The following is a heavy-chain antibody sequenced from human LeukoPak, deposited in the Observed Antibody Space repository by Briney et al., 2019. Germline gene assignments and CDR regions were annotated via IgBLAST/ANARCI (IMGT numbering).Heavy chain of an antibody. Sequence: PGGSLRLSCVVSGFPFSNSWMYWVRQALGKGLEGGANIKKDGSGISYVDSVKGRFITSRDNAMHSLYLQMNSLRVEDTAVYFCAGGNSIDVWGKGTAVTVSS. V-gene: IGHV3-7*03. CDR1: GFPFSNSW. CDR2: IKKDGSGI. J-gene: IGHJ6*04. CDR3: AGGNSIDV. D-gene: IGHD3-16*01.